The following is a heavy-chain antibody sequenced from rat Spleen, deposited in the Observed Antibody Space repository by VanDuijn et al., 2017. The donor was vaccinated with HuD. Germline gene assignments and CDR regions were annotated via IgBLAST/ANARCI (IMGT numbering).Heavy chain of an antibody. J-gene: IGHJ4*01. V-gene: IGHV5-25*01. CDR3: ARHHYDGYYHGPVFGIMDA. CDR2: ISSGGGGT. D-gene: IGHD1-12*03. CDR1: GFTFSSFP. Sequence: EVQLVESGGGLVQPGRSLKLSCAASGFTFSSFPMAWVRQAPKKGLEWVASISSGGGGTYCPDSMKGRFTISRDNAKSTLYLQMDSLRSEDTASYYCARHHYDGYYHGPVFGIMDAWGQGASVTVSS.